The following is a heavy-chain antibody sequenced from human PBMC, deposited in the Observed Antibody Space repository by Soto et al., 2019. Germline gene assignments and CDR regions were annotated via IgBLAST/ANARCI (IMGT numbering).Heavy chain of an antibody. V-gene: IGHV3-7*01. CDR3: ARDRMITFGGVDY. J-gene: IGHJ4*02. Sequence: GGSLRLSCAASGFSFSTYWMSWVRQAPGKGLEWVANIKQDGSEEYYVDSVKGRFTISRDNARNSLYLQMSSLRAEDTAVYYCARDRMITFGGVDYWGQGTLVTVSS. CDR1: GFSFSTYW. CDR2: IKQDGSEE. D-gene: IGHD3-16*01.